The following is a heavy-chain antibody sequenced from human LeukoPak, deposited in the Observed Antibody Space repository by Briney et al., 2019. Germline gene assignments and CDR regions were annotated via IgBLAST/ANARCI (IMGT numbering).Heavy chain of an antibody. J-gene: IGHJ6*02. D-gene: IGHD2-15*01. CDR2: IIPILGIA. V-gene: IGHV1-69*02. CDR3: ARGAGDCSGGSCYTPEALQDYYCYYGMDV. Sequence: SVKVSCKASGYTFTGYYMHWVRQAPGQGLEWMGRIIPILGIANYAQKFQGRVTITADKSTSTAYMELSSLRSEDTAVYYCARGAGDCSGGSCYTPEALQDYYCYYGMDVWGQGTTVTVSS. CDR1: GYTFTGYY.